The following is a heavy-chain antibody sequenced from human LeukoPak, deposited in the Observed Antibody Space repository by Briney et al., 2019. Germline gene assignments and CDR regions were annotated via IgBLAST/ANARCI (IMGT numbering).Heavy chain of an antibody. D-gene: IGHD3-3*01. J-gene: IGHJ4*02. Sequence: GSLRLSCAASGFTFSSYSMNWVRQPPGKGLEWIGSIYYSGSTYYNPSLKSRVTISVDTSKNQFSLKLSSVTAADTAVYYCARRKVDFWSGYYQYYFDYWGQGTLVTVSS. CDR3: ARRKVDFWSGYYQYYFDY. CDR1: GFTFSSYSMN. CDR2: IYYSGST. V-gene: IGHV4-39*01.